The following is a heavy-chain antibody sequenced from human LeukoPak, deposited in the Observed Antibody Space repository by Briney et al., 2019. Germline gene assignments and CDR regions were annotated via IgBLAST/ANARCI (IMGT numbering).Heavy chain of an antibody. D-gene: IGHD6-19*01. Sequence: SETLSLTCTVSGGSISSYYWSWVRQPPGKGLEWIGYIYYSGSTNYNPSLKSRVTISVDASKNQFSLKLSSVTAADTAVYYCAREVAGWYYFDYWGQGTLVTVSS. CDR2: IYYSGST. J-gene: IGHJ4*02. CDR1: GGSISSYY. CDR3: AREVAGWYYFDY. V-gene: IGHV4-4*08.